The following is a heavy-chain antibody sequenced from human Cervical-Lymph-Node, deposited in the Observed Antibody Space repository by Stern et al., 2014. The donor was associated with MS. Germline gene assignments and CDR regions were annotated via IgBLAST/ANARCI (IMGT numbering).Heavy chain of an antibody. V-gene: IGHV3-30-3*01. J-gene: IGHJ4*02. CDR2: VAYDGTQR. D-gene: IGHD3-10*01. CDR1: GFTFSTYA. Sequence: QVQLVQSGAGVVQPGRSLSLSCGVSGFTFSTYAMHWVRQAPGQGLVCVTFVAYDGTQRNSTDSVKARFTISRDNTKNTLDLHMNSLRDEDTAVYFCARGGRGVGLEYWGQGVLVTVSS. CDR3: ARGGRGVGLEY.